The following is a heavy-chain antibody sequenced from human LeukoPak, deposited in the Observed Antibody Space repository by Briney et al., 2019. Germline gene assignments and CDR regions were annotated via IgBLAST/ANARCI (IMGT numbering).Heavy chain of an antibody. CDR3: ARGRSGYSDLYYYYMDV. V-gene: IGHV4-59*01. D-gene: IGHD5-12*01. Sequence: PSETLSLTCTVSGGSISSYYWSWIRQPPGKGLEWIGYIYYSGSTNYNPSLKSRVTISVDTSKNQFSLKLSSVTAADTAVYYCARGRSGYSDLYYYYMDVWGKGTTVTVSS. CDR1: GGSISSYY. CDR2: IYYSGST. J-gene: IGHJ6*03.